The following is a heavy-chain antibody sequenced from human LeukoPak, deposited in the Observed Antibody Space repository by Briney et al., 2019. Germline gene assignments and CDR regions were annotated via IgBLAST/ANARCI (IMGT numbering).Heavy chain of an antibody. CDR2: IKQDGSEK. CDR3: ASPWQPRKYYYGMDV. V-gene: IGHV3-7*01. J-gene: IGHJ6*02. Sequence: AGGSLRLSCAASGFTFSSYSMNWVRQAPGKGLEWVANIKQDGSEKYYVDSVKGRFTISRDNAKNSLYLQMNSLRAEDTAVYYCASPWQPRKYYYGMDVWGQGTTVTVSS. D-gene: IGHD6-13*01. CDR1: GFTFSSYS.